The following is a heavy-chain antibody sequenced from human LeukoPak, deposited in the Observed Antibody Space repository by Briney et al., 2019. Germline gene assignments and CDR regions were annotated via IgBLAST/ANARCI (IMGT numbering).Heavy chain of an antibody. V-gene: IGHV1-69*05. CDR1: GGTFISYA. CDR2: IIPIFGTA. CDR3: AREYYGSGSYYRGY. Sequence: SXKVSCKASGGTFISYAISWVRQAPGQGLEWMGRIIPIFGTANYAQKFQGRVTITMDESTSTAYMELSSLRSEDTAVYYCAREYYGSGSYYRGYWGQETLVTVSS. D-gene: IGHD3-10*01. J-gene: IGHJ4*02.